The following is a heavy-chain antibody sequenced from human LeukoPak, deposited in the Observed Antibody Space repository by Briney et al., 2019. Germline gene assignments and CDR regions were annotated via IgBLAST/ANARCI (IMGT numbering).Heavy chain of an antibody. D-gene: IGHD3-10*01. Sequence: ASVKVSCKASGYTFSTYRISWVRQAPGQGLEWMGWISAYNGNTNYAQKLQGRVTMTTDTSTSTAYMELRSLRSDDTAVYYCARVGDRAQWFGELLGWFDPWGQGTLVTVSS. V-gene: IGHV1-18*01. CDR1: GYTFSTYR. CDR2: ISAYNGNT. J-gene: IGHJ5*02. CDR3: ARVGDRAQWFGELLGWFDP.